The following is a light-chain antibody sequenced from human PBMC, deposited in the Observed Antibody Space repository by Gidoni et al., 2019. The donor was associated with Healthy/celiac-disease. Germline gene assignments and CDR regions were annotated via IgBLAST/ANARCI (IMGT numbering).Light chain of an antibody. CDR2: GAS. J-gene: IGKJ1*01. V-gene: IGKV3-15*01. CDR1: QSVSSN. CDR3: QQYNNWPSWT. Sequence: IVMTQSPATLSVSPGERATLSCRASQSVSSNLAWYQQNPGQAPRLLIYGASTRATGIPARFSCSGSGTEFTLTISSLQSEDFAVYYCQQYNNWPSWTFGQGTKVEIK.